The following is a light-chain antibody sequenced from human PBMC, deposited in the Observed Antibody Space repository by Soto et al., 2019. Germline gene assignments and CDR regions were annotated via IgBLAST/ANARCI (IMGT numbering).Light chain of an antibody. Sequence: DIQMTQSPSTLSASVGDRVTITCRASQSISNWLSWYQQRPGKAPTILLYKASSSKSVVPTRISGSGSGTEFLLTISSLHPDDVATYYCQQYKSYWYTFGPGTRLEIK. CDR2: KAS. J-gene: IGKJ2*01. CDR3: QQYKSYWYT. CDR1: QSISNW. V-gene: IGKV1-5*03.